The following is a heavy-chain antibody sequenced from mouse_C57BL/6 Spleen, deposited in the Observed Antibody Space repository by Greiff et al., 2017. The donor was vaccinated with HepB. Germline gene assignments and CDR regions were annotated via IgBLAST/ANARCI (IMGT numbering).Heavy chain of an antibody. V-gene: IGHV3-6*01. CDR2: ISYDGSN. CDR1: GYSITSGYY. CDR3: TMINDYAMDY. J-gene: IGHJ4*01. D-gene: IGHD2-4*01. Sequence: EVQLQQSGPGLVKPSQSLSLTCSVTGYSITSGYYWNWIRQFPGNKLEWMGYISYDGSNNYNPSLKNRISITRDTSKNQFFLKLNSVTTEDTATYYCTMINDYAMDYWGQGTSVTVSS.